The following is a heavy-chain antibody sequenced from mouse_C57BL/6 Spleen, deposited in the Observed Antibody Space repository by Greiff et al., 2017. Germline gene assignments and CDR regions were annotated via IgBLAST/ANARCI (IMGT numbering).Heavy chain of an antibody. J-gene: IGHJ2*01. D-gene: IGHD2-4*01. CDR1: GYTFTDYY. CDR2: INPYNGGT. Sequence: VQLQQSGPVLVKPGASVKMSCKASGYTFTDYYMNWVKQSHGKSLEWIGVINPYNGGTSYNQKFKGKATLTVDKSSSTAYMELNSLTSEDSAVYYCAREEYYDYDGVDYWGQGTTLTVSS. V-gene: IGHV1-19*01. CDR3: AREEYYDYDGVDY.